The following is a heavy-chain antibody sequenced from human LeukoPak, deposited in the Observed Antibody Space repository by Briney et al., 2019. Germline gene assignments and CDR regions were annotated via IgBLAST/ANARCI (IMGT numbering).Heavy chain of an antibody. J-gene: IGHJ4*02. CDR2: ISYDGSNK. CDR1: GFTFSSYG. D-gene: IGHD6-19*01. V-gene: IGHV3-30*18. CDR3: AKDYDSSGWIDY. Sequence: GGSLRLSCAASGFTFSSYGMHWVRQAPGKGLERVAVISYDGSNKYYADSVKGRFTISRDNSKNTLFLLMNSLRAEDTAVYYCAKDYDSSGWIDYWGQGTLVTVSS.